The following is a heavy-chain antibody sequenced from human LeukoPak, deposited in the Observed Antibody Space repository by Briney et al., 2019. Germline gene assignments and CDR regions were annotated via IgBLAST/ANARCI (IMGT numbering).Heavy chain of an antibody. V-gene: IGHV1-2*02. CDR2: INLNSGGT. D-gene: IGHD2-15*01. Sequence: GASVKVSCKASGYTFTGYYMHWVRQAPGQGLEWMGWINLNSGGTNYAQKFQGRVTMTRDTSISTAYMELSRLRSDDTAVYYCARGHPWNRVAATLGSRYFMDVWGKGTTVTISS. CDR3: ARGHPWNRVAATLGSRYFMDV. J-gene: IGHJ6*03. CDR1: GYTFTGYY.